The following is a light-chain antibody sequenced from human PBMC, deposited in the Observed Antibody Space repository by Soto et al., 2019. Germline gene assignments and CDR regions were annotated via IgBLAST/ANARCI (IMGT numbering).Light chain of an antibody. CDR3: QQYNNWPLT. V-gene: IGKV3-15*01. CDR1: QSVSIN. J-gene: IGKJ4*01. Sequence: EIVITQSPATLSVSPGERATLSCRASQSVSINLAWYQQKPGQAPRLVIYGASTRATGIPARFSGSGSGTEFTLTISSLQSEDFAVYYCQQYNNWPLTFGGGTKVEIK. CDR2: GAS.